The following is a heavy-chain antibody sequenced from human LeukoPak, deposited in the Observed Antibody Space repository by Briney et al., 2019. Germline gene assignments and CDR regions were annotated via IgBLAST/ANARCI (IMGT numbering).Heavy chain of an antibody. CDR3: ARVRGHYDFWSGYYWDYFDY. J-gene: IGHJ4*02. Sequence: GGSLRLSCEASGFTFTTYGMHWVRQVPGKGLEWVAFIRYDGSDKYCVDSVKGRFTISRDNARSTLYLQMNSLRSEDTAVYYCARVRGHYDFWSGYYWDYFDYWGQGTLVTVSS. CDR1: GFTFTTYG. CDR2: IRYDGSDK. D-gene: IGHD3-3*01. V-gene: IGHV3-30*02.